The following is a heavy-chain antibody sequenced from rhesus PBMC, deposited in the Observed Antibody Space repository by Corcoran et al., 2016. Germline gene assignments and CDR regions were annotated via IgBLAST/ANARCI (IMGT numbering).Heavy chain of an antibody. CDR2: VYGNSAST. CDR3: ARQGYTNHLGGLDS. J-gene: IGHJ6*01. D-gene: IGHD1-38*01. Sequence: QVQLQESGPGLVKPSETLSLTCTVSGGSISGYYNWNWIRQPPGKGLEWIGGVYGNSASTNYNPSLKSRVTISKDTSNNQFSLRLTSVTAADTAVYYCARQGYTNHLGGLDSWGQGVVATVSS. CDR1: GGSISGYYN. V-gene: IGHV4-143*01.